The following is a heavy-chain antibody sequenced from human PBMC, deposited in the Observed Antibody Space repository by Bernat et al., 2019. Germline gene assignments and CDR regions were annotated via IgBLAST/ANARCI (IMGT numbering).Heavy chain of an antibody. Sequence: EVQLLQSGGGLVQPGGSLRLSCAASGFTFSTYAMSWVRQAPGKGLQWVSVITGSGNNIYYADSVKGRFTISRDNSGTKLYLQMNSLGAEDTAVYYCAKNRRNSFQYYFDYWGQGTLVTVSS. V-gene: IGHV3-23*01. CDR2: ITGSGNNI. D-gene: IGHD2-2*01. CDR1: GFTFSTYA. J-gene: IGHJ4*02. CDR3: AKNRRNSFQYYFDY.